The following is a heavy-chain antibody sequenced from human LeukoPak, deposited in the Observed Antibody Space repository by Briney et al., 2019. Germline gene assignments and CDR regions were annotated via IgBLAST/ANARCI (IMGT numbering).Heavy chain of an antibody. V-gene: IGHV1-18*01. Sequence: ASVKVSCKASGYTFTSYGISWVRQAPGQGLEWMGWISAYNGNTNYAQNLQGRVTMTTDTSTSTAYMEQRSLRSADTAVDYCARVIAAMADFDYWGQGTLVTVSS. D-gene: IGHD5-18*01. CDR1: GYTFTSYG. CDR2: ISAYNGNT. CDR3: ARVIAAMADFDY. J-gene: IGHJ4*02.